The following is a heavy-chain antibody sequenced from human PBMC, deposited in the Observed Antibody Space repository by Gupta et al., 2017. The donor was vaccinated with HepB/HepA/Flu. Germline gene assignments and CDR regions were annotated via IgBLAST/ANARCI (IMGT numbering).Heavy chain of an antibody. J-gene: IGHJ4*02. D-gene: IGHD1-1*01. CDR3: PRPNEWICYFES. CDR2: INPSSGET. V-gene: IGHV1-2*02. CDR1: GYRLTFYY. Sequence: QVQLMQSGPEVKRPGASVKVSCKASGYRLTFYYMHWWRQAPGQGLEWMGWINPSSGETTEAQGFQGKINMNRDTDNNLVYMELRKFGQDETDVYYWPRPNEWICYFESWDQGTLV.